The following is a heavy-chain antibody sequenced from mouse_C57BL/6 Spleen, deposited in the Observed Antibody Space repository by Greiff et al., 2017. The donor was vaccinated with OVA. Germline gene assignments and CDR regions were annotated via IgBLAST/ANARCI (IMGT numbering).Heavy chain of an antibody. CDR2: IYPGSGST. CDR3: ARKGAGDGSSWAMDY. CDR1: GYTFTSYW. Sequence: QVQLQQPGAELVKPGASVKMSCKASGYTFTSYWITWVKQRPGQGLEWIGDIYPGSGSTNYNEKFKSKATLTVDTSSSTAYMQLSSLTSEDSAVYYCARKGAGDGSSWAMDYWGQGTSVTVSS. J-gene: IGHJ4*01. V-gene: IGHV1-55*01. D-gene: IGHD1-1*01.